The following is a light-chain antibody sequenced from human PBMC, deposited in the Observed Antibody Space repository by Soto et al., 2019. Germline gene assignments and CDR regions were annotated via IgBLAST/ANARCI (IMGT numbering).Light chain of an antibody. CDR2: SAS. CDR3: LQDYKDPWT. CDR1: QRISPY. Sequence: QMCQSPSSLSASVGDRATSXXRASQRISPYLHWFQQKPGTAPKLXRDSASSLQRVGPSRFSGSGSGTYFTLTISSLQPAAFATYYCLQDYKDPWTFGPGTNVEIK. V-gene: IGKV1-6*01. J-gene: IGKJ1*01.